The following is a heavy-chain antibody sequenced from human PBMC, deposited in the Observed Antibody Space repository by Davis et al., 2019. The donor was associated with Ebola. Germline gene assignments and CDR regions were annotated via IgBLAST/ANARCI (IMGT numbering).Heavy chain of an antibody. V-gene: IGHV1-8*03. CDR2: MNPNSGNT. J-gene: IGHJ6*03. D-gene: IGHD2/OR15-2a*01. CDR3: ARAPSNRGVTDYYYYMDV. Sequence: ASVKVSCKASGYTFTSYDINWVRQATGQGLEWMGWMNPNSGNTGYAQKFQGRVTITRNTSISTAYMELSGLTSDDTAVYYCARAPSNRGVTDYYYYMDVWGKGTTVTVSS. CDR1: GYTFTSYD.